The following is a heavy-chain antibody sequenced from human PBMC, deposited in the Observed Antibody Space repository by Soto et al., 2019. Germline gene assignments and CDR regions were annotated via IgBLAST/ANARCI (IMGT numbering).Heavy chain of an antibody. CDR2: ISSNGGST. V-gene: IGHV3-64*02. Sequence: GGSLRLSCAASGFTFSSYAMHWVRQAPGKGLEYVSAISSNGGSTYYADSVKGRFTISRDNSKNTLYLQMGSLRAEDMAVYYCARGRYLTEVPWGAFDIWGQGTMVTVSS. CDR1: GFTFSSYA. D-gene: IGHD3-16*01. J-gene: IGHJ3*02. CDR3: ARGRYLTEVPWGAFDI.